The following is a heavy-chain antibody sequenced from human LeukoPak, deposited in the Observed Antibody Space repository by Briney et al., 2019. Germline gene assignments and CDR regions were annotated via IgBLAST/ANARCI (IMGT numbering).Heavy chain of an antibody. J-gene: IGHJ3*02. CDR2: TYNSGST. V-gene: IGHV4-59*01. D-gene: IGHD3-3*01. CDR1: GGSISSYH. Sequence: SETLSLTCTVFGGSISSYHWSWLRQPPGKGLEWIGDTYNSGSTNYNPSLKSRVTISVDTSKNQFSLKLTSVTAADTAVYYCAGGIFGVVINAFHIWGQGTMVTVSS. CDR3: AGGIFGVVINAFHI.